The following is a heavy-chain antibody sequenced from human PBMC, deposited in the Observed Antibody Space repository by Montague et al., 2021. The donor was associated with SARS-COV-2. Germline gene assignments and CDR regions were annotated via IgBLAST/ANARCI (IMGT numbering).Heavy chain of an antibody. V-gene: IGHV4-61*02. CDR1: GGSVSNGLYY. D-gene: IGHD3-9*01. CDR3: ARDRDDPLTGYSNDAFDI. CDR2: IYTSGTT. Sequence: TLSLTCTVSGGSVSNGLYYWSWIRRPAGKGLEWIGRIYTSGTTTYNPSLESRVTISLDTSKNQFSLKLSSVTATDTAIYYCARDRDDPLTGYSNDAFDIWGQGTMVTASS. J-gene: IGHJ3*02.